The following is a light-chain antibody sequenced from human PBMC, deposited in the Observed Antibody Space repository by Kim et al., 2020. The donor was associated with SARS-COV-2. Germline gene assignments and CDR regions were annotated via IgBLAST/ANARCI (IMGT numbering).Light chain of an antibody. Sequence: EIVMTQSPATLSLSPGERPTLSCRASQSVRSNLSWYQQKPGQAPRLLIYGASTRATGIPARFSGSGSGTEFTLTISSLQSEDFAVYYCQQYNNWPRTFGQGTKVDIK. CDR3: QQYNNWPRT. CDR1: QSVRSN. V-gene: IGKV3-15*01. J-gene: IGKJ1*01. CDR2: GAS.